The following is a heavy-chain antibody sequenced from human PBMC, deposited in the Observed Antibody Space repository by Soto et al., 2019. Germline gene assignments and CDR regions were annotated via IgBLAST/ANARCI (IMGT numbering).Heavy chain of an antibody. J-gene: IGHJ5*02. CDR1: GGSISSSSYY. CDR2: IYYSGST. V-gene: IGHV4-39*01. CDR3: ASRSRILPPSWFDP. Sequence: QLQLQESGPGLVKPSETLSLTCTVSGGSISSSSYYWGWIRQPPGKGLEWIGSIYYSGSTYYNPSLKIRLTIAVDTSKNQFSLKLSSVTAADTAVYYCASRSRILPPSWFDPWGQGTLVTVSS.